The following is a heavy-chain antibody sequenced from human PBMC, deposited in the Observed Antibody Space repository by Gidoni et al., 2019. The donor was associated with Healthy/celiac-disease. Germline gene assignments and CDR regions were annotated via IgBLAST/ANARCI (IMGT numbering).Heavy chain of an antibody. CDR1: GFTFSSYW. CDR2: IKQDGSEK. CDR3: ARGDYDFWSGYYALDY. J-gene: IGHJ4*02. V-gene: IGHV3-7*01. D-gene: IGHD3-3*01. Sequence: EVQLVESGGGLVQPGGSLRLSCAASGFTFSSYWMSWVRQAGKGLEWVANIKQDGSEKYYVDSVKGRFTISRDNAKNSLYLQMNSLRAEDTAVYYCARGDYDFWSGYYALDYWGQGTLVTVSS.